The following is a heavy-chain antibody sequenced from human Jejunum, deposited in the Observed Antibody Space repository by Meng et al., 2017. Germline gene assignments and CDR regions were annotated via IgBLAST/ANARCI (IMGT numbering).Heavy chain of an antibody. V-gene: IGHV4-4*02. CDR2: IYHSGIT. J-gene: IGHJ4*02. CDR3: AKYSRGFDS. CDR1: GDSISGSNW. D-gene: IGHD2-15*01. Sequence: SETLSLTCAVSGDSISGSNWWSWVRQPPGKGLEWIGEIYHSGITYYNPSLKSRVTISVDKSKNQFSLRLSFVTAADTAVYYCAKYSRGFDSWGQGTLVTFSS.